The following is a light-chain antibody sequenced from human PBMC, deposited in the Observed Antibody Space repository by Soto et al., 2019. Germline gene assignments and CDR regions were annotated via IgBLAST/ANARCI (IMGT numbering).Light chain of an antibody. CDR1: QGISSY. V-gene: IGKV1-9*01. CDR2: AAS. CDR3: QQLNSYPYT. Sequence: DIPLTQSPSFLSASVGDRVTITCRASQGISSYLAWYQQKPGKDPKLLIYAASTLQSGVPSMFSGSGSGTEFALTISSLQPEDFATYYCQQLNSYPYTFGQGTKLEIK. J-gene: IGKJ2*01.